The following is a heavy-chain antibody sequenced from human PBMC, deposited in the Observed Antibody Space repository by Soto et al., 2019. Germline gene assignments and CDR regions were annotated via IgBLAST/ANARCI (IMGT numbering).Heavy chain of an antibody. J-gene: IGHJ5*02. CDR1: GDSVSSNSAA. CDR2: TYYRSKWYN. CDR3: ARAAVVVPAAIPNWFDP. V-gene: IGHV6-1*01. D-gene: IGHD2-2*02. Sequence: SQTLSRTCAISGDSVSSNSAAWNWIRQSPSRGLEWLGRTYYRSKWYNDYAVSVKSRITINPDTSKNEFSLQRNSVTPEDTAVNYCARAAVVVPAAIPNWFDPWGQGTLVTVSS.